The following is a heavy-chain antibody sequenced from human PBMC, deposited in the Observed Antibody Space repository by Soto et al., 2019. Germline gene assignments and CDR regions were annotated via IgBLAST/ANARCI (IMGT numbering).Heavy chain of an antibody. CDR1: GASISSDRSY. J-gene: IGHJ4*02. V-gene: IGHV4-31*03. CDR3: ARDNGYGHFDS. CDR2: MFYSGST. D-gene: IGHD5-12*01. Sequence: SETLSLTCTVSGASISSDRSYWSWIRQHPGKGLEWIGYMFYSGSTYYHPSLKSRVNISADTSKNQFSLRLTSVTPADTAVYYCARDNGYGHFDSWGQGTLVTVSS.